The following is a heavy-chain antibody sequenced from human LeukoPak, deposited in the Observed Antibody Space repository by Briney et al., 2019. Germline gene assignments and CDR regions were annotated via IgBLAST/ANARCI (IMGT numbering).Heavy chain of an antibody. Sequence: PGGSLRLSCAASGFTFSYYEMNWVRQAPGKGLEWVSYISSTGTTVYYADSVKGRFTISRDNAKNSLYLQMNSLRVEDTAVYYCARDRSMGGYWGQGTLVTVSS. V-gene: IGHV3-48*03. CDR2: ISSTGTTV. CDR3: ARDRSMGGY. J-gene: IGHJ4*02. D-gene: IGHD3-16*01. CDR1: GFTFSYYE.